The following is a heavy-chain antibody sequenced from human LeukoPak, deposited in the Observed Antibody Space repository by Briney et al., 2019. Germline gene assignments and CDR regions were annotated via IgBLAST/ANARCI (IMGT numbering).Heavy chain of an antibody. CDR1: GFTFDDYA. CDR2: ISYDGSTK. J-gene: IGHJ4*02. Sequence: GGSLRLSCAASGFTFDDYAMHWVRQAPGKGLEWVTLISYDGSTKYYSDSVKGRFTISRDNAKNSLYLQMNSLRAEDTAVYYCARDRIGDYWGQGTLVTVSS. D-gene: IGHD2/OR15-2a*01. CDR3: ARDRIGDY. V-gene: IGHV3-30*03.